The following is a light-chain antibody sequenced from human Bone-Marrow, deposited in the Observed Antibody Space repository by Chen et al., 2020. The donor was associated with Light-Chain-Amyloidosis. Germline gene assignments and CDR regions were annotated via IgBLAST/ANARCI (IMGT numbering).Light chain of an antibody. CDR2: EVT. CDR1: SSDVGGDNH. CDR3: SSYTITNTLV. Sequence: SALTQPASVSGSPGQSITISCTGTSSDVGGDNHVSWYQQHPDKAPKLMISEVTTRPSWVPERFSGAKSDNTASLTISGLQTEDEADYFCSSYTITNTLVFGSGTRVTVL. V-gene: IGLV2-14*01. J-gene: IGLJ1*01.